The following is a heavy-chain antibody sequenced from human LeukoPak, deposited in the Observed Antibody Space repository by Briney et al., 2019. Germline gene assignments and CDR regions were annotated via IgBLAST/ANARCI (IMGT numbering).Heavy chain of an antibody. CDR3: TRHNYDRSGYGAFDI. CDR1: GFTFSGSD. D-gene: IGHD3-22*01. Sequence: GGSLKLSCAASGFTFSGSDIHWVRQASGKGLEWVGHIRGKTNNYATADAASVKGRFTFSRDDSKNTAYIQMNSLKTEDTAVYYCTRHNYDRSGYGAFDIWGQGTMVTVSS. V-gene: IGHV3-73*01. J-gene: IGHJ3*02. CDR2: IRGKTNNYAT.